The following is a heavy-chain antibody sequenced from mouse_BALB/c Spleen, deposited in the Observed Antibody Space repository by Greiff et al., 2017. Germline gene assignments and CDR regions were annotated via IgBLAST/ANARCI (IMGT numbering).Heavy chain of an antibody. V-gene: IGHV1-26*01. Sequence: VQLQQSGPELVKPGASVKMSCKASGYTFTDYYMKLVKQSHGKSLEWIGDINPNNGDTFYNQKFKGKATLTVDKSSSTAYMQLNSLTSEDSAVYYCARRGGAYAMDYWGQGTSVTVSS. D-gene: IGHD3-1*01. CDR1: GYTFTDYY. CDR2: INPNNGDT. CDR3: ARRGGAYAMDY. J-gene: IGHJ4*01.